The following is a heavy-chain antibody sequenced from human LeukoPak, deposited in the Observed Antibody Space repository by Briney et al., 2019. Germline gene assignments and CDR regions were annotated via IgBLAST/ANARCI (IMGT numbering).Heavy chain of an antibody. CDR2: IYYSGRT. V-gene: IGHV4-59*01. D-gene: IGHD3-10*01. Sequence: SETLSLTCTVSGGSISSYYWSWIRQPPGKGLEWIGDIYYSGRTNYNPSLKSRVTISVDTSKNQFSLKLSSVTAADTAVYYCARVTEADYYGSGSSFDPWGQGTLVTVSS. CDR1: GGSISSYY. J-gene: IGHJ5*02. CDR3: ARVTEADYYGSGSSFDP.